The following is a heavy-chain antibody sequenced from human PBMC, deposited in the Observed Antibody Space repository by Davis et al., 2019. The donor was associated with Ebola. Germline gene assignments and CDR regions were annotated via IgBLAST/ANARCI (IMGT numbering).Heavy chain of an antibody. CDR3: ARAGDSNWSLDY. J-gene: IGHJ4*02. CDR2: ISESGGST. V-gene: IGHV3-23*01. Sequence: GESLKISCAASGFTFSNYGMSWVRQAPGKGLEWVSGISESGGSTYYADSVKGRFTVSRDNSKNTLYLQMNSLRAEDTAVYYCARAGDSNWSLDYWGQGTLVTVSS. D-gene: IGHD4-11*01. CDR1: GFTFSNYG.